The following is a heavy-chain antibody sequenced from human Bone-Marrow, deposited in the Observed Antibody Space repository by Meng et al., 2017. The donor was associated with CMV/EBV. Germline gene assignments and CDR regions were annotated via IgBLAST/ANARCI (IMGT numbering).Heavy chain of an antibody. J-gene: IGHJ3*02. CDR3: ARGYCSSTSCYRASYAFDI. D-gene: IGHD2-2*01. Sequence: ASVKVSCKTSGYTFTGYFIYWVRQAPGQGLEWMGGINPNTGAANYAQKFQGRVTMTRDTSISTAYMELSRLRSDDTAVYYCARGYCSSTSCYRASYAFDIWGQGTMVTVSS. V-gene: IGHV1-2*02. CDR1: GYTFTGYF. CDR2: INPNTGAA.